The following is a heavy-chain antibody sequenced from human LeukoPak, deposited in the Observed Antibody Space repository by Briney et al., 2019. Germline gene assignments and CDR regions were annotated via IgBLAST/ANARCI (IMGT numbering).Heavy chain of an antibody. D-gene: IGHD2/OR15-2a*01. V-gene: IGHV3-13*05. CDR2: IGTAGDP. J-gene: IGHJ5*02. CDR3: AKGMRLLLRFDP. CDR1: GFTFSSYD. Sequence: SGGSLRLSCAASGFTFSSYDMHWVRQATGKGLGWVSAIGTAGDPYYPDSVKGRFTISRDNSKNTLYLQMNSLRAEDTAVYYCAKGMRLLLRFDPWGQGTRVTVSS.